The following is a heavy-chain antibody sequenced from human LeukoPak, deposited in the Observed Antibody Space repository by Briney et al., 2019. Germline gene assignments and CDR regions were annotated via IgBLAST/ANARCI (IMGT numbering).Heavy chain of an antibody. CDR3: TRDLQEVPATMWAFDI. J-gene: IGHJ3*02. CDR2: IYYSGST. CDR1: GGSISSGDYY. V-gene: IGHV4-30-4*08. Sequence: SQTLSLTCTVSGGSISSGDYYWSWIRQPPGKGLEWIGYIYYSGSTYYNPSLKSRVTISVDTSKNQFSLKLSSVTAADTAVYYCTRDLQEVPATMWAFDIWGQGTMVTVSS. D-gene: IGHD1/OR15-1a*01.